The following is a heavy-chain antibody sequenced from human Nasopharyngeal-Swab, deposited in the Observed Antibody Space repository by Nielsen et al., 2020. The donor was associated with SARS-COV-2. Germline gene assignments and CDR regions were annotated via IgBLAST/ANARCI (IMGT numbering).Heavy chain of an antibody. D-gene: IGHD3-9*01. J-gene: IGHJ4*02. Sequence: WIRQPPGKGLEGVSSISSSSSYIYSADSVKGRFTISRDNAKNSLYLQMNSLRAEDTAVYYCARDGSSLRYFDWSPRGAFDYWGQGTLVTVSS. CDR3: ARDGSSLRYFDWSPRGAFDY. V-gene: IGHV3-21*01. CDR2: ISSSSSYI.